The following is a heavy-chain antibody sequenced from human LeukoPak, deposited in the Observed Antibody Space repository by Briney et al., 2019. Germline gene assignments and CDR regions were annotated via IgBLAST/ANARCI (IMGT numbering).Heavy chain of an antibody. D-gene: IGHD4-17*01. CDR1: GGSISSYY. J-gene: IGHJ4*02. CDR2: IYTSGST. CDR3: ARGHGDPRFDY. V-gene: IGHV4-4*07. Sequence: SETLSLTCTVSGGSISSYYWSWIRQPAGKGLEWIRRIYTSGSTNYNPSLKSRVTMSVDTSKNHFSLKQSSVTAADTAVYYCARGHGDPRFDYWGQGTLVTVSS.